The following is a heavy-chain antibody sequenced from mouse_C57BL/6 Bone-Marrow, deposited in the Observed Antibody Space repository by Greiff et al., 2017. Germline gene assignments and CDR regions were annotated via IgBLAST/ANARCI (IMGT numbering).Heavy chain of an antibody. V-gene: IGHV14-4*01. CDR3: TTVTTVVAKGCAY. CDR1: GFNIKDDY. J-gene: IGHJ3*01. Sequence: EVMLVESGAELVRPGASVKLSCTASGFNIKDDYMHWVKQRPEQGLEWIGWIDPENGDTEYASKFQGKATITADTSSNPAYLQLSSLTSEDTAVYYCTTVTTVVAKGCAYWGQGTLVTVSA. D-gene: IGHD1-1*01. CDR2: IDPENGDT.